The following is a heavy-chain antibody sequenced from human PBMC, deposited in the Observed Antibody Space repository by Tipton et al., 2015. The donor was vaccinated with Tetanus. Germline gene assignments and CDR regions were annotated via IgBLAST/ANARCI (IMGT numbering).Heavy chain of an antibody. CDR2: INPNTGHA. V-gene: IGHV1-8*01. CDR3: ARGNRGSSWYL. Sequence: QSGAEVKKPGASVRVSCKASAYAFTSYDLNWVRQAAGQGLEWMGWINPNTGHAGYAQKFQGRVTMTRNINITTAYLDLGTLRSDDTAVYYCARGNRGSSWYLWGQGTLVTVSS. CDR1: AYAFTSYD. J-gene: IGHJ4*02. D-gene: IGHD6-13*01.